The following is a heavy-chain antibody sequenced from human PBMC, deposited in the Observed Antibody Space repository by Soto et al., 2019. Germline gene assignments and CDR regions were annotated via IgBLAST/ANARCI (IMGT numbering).Heavy chain of an antibody. V-gene: IGHV1-46*03. CDR1: GYTFTSYY. D-gene: IGHD2-15*01. Sequence: ASVKVSCKASGYTFTSYYMHWVRQAPGQGLEWMGIINPSGGSTSYAQKFQGRVTMTRDTSTSTVYMELSSLRSEDTAVYYCAREGGYFSGGSCYSRGGYYYYYMDVWGKGTTVTVSS. CDR3: AREGGYFSGGSCYSRGGYYYYYMDV. J-gene: IGHJ6*03. CDR2: INPSGGST.